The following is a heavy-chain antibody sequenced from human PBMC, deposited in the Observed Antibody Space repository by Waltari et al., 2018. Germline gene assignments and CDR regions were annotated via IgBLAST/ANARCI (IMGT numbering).Heavy chain of an antibody. V-gene: IGHV3-53*01. J-gene: IGHJ4*02. Sequence: EVQLVESGGGLIQPGGSLRLSCAASGFTVSRNYMSWVRQAPGKGREWVSVIYSGGSTYYADSVKGRFTISRDNSKNTLYLQMNSLRAEDTAVYYCARGKNDYVWGSYPDYWGQGTLVTVSS. D-gene: IGHD3-16*01. CDR3: ARGKNDYVWGSYPDY. CDR2: IYSGGST. CDR1: GFTVSRNY.